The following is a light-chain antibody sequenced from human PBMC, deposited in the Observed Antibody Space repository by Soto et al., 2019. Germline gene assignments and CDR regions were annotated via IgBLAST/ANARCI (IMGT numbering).Light chain of an antibody. V-gene: IGKV1-12*01. CDR2: AAS. CDR3: QQADTFPPT. CDR1: QGISSW. J-gene: IGKJ4*01. Sequence: DIQMTQSPSSLSASVGDRVTITCRASQGISSWVAWYQQKPGKAPNLLIYAASSLQSGVPSRFSGSGAGTEFTLNISSLQPEDFATYYCQQADTFPPTFGGGTKVEIK.